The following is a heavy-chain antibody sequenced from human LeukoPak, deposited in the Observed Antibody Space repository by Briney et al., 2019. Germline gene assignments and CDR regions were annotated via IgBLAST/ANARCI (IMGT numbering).Heavy chain of an antibody. V-gene: IGHV4-31*03. Sequence: SETLSLTCTVSGGSISSGGYYWSWIRQHPGKGLEWIGYIYYSGSTYYNPSLKSRVTISVDTSKNQFSLKLSSVTAADTAVYYCSRGGFRAWFDYWGRGTLVTVSS. CDR2: IYYSGST. CDR3: SRGGFRAWFDY. J-gene: IGHJ4*02. CDR1: GGSISSGGYY.